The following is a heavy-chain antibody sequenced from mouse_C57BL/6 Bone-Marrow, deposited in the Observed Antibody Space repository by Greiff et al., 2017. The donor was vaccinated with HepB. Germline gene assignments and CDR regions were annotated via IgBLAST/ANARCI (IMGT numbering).Heavy chain of an antibody. Sequence: EVQLQESGGGLVKPGGSLKLSCAASGFTFSSYAMSWVRQTPEKRLEWVATISDGGSYTYYPDNVKGRFTISRDNAKNNLYLQMSHLKSEDTAMYYCARDGGWDYWGQGTTLTVSS. CDR2: ISDGGSYT. D-gene: IGHD1-2*01. CDR1: GFTFSSYA. CDR3: ARDGGWDY. J-gene: IGHJ2*01. V-gene: IGHV5-4*01.